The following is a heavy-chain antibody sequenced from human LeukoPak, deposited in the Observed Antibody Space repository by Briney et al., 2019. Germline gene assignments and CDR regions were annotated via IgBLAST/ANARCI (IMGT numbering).Heavy chain of an antibody. D-gene: IGHD2-21*02. CDR3: ARTSSDAYCGGDCYLDY. CDR1: GGTFSSYA. V-gene: IGHV1-69*05. J-gene: IGHJ4*02. CDR2: IIPIFGTA. Sequence: ATVKVSCKASGGTFSSYAISWVRQAPGQGLEWMGGIIPIFGTANYAQKFQGRVTITTDESMSTAYMELSSLRSEDTAVYYCARTSSDAYCGGDCYLDYWGQGTLVTVSS.